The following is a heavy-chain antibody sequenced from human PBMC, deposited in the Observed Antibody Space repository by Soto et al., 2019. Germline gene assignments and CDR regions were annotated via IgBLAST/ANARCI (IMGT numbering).Heavy chain of an antibody. J-gene: IGHJ4*02. CDR2: TYSDGRI. Sequence: DVQLVETGGGLIQPGGSLRLSCAASGFSVSSNYMSWVRQAPGKGLEWVSVTYSDGRIDYADSVKGRFTVSRDNSKTTLYLQMNSLRAEDTAVYYCAARRGYTYGPPDYCGQGTLVTVSS. D-gene: IGHD5-18*01. CDR3: AARRGYTYGPPDY. CDR1: GFSVSSNY. V-gene: IGHV3-53*02.